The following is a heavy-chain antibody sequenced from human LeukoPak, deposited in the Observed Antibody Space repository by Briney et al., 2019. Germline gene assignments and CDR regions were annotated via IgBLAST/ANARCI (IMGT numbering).Heavy chain of an antibody. V-gene: IGHV3-48*01. D-gene: IGHD6-19*01. Sequence: GGSLRLSCAASGFTFTNYAMHWVRQAPGKGLEWVSYISSSSSTIYYADSVKGRFTISRDNAKNSLYLQMNSLRAEDTAVYYYARVTTSGWYGSAGNWGQGTLVTVSS. CDR2: ISSSSSTI. CDR1: GFTFTNYA. CDR3: ARVTTSGWYGSAGN. J-gene: IGHJ4*02.